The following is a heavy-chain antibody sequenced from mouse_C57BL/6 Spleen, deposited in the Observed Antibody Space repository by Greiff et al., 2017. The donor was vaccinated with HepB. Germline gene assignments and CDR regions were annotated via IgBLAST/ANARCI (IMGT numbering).Heavy chain of an antibody. V-gene: IGHV5-6*02. D-gene: IGHD2-4*01. CDR2: ISSGGSYT. CDR1: GFTFSSYG. Sequence: DVMLVESGGDLVKPGGSLKLSCAASGFTFSSYGMSWVRQTPDKRLEWVATISSGGSYTYYPDSVKGRFTISRDNAKNTLYLQMSSLKSEDTAMYYCARLGDYDDGVDYWGQGTTLTVSS. J-gene: IGHJ2*01. CDR3: ARLGDYDDGVDY.